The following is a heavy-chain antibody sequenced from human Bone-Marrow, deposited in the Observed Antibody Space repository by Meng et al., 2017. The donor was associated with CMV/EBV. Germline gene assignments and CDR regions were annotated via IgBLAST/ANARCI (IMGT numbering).Heavy chain of an antibody. CDR1: GFTFGLYN. CDR3: TRDPRRGNTRRYDT. CDR2: ISSESSDT. J-gene: IGHJ5*02. V-gene: IGHV3-21*01. D-gene: IGHD2-2*01. Sequence: GGSLRLSFAASGFTFGLYNMNWVRQPPGEGLEWVSSISSESSDTSYEASVKGRFSISRDNAKNSLYLQINNLRAEDTAVYYCTRDPRRGNTRRYDTWGQGTLVTVSS.